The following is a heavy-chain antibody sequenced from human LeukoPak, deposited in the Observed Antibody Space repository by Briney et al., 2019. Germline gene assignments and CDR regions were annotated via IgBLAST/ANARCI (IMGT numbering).Heavy chain of an antibody. D-gene: IGHD5-18*01. V-gene: IGHV5-51*01. Sequence: GESLKISCKGSGYSFTSYWIGWVRQMPGKGLEWMGIIYPGDSDTRYSPSFQGQVTISADKSISTAYLQWSSLKASDTAMYYCARRFGSYGCVRPYYFDYWGQGTLVTVSS. CDR2: IYPGDSDT. J-gene: IGHJ4*02. CDR1: GYSFTSYW. CDR3: ARRFGSYGCVRPYYFDY.